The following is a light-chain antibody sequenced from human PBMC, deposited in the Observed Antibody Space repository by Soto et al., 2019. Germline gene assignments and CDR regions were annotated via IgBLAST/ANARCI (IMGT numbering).Light chain of an antibody. CDR3: CSYADTAFL. J-gene: IGLJ1*01. CDR2: EGS. CDR1: NFDLETYYR. Sequence: QSALTQPASVSGSPGQSITISCTGDNFDLETYYRVSWYQQHPGKVPKLVIYEGSKRPSGVSTRFSGSESGDTASLTISGLQADDEADYYCCSYADTAFLFGSGTKLTVL. V-gene: IGLV2-23*01.